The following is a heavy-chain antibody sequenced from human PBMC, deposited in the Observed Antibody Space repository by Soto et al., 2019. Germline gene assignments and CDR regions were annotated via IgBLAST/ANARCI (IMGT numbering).Heavy chain of an antibody. V-gene: IGHV4-34*01. CDR2: INHSGST. CDR3: ASASYGSGPNWFDP. Sequence: SETLSLTCAVYGGSFSGYYWSWIRQPPGKGLEWIGEINHSGSTNYNPSLKSRVTISVDTSKNQFSLKLSSVTAADMAVYYCASASYGSGPNWFDPWGQGTLVTVSS. J-gene: IGHJ5*02. CDR1: GGSFSGYY. D-gene: IGHD3-10*01.